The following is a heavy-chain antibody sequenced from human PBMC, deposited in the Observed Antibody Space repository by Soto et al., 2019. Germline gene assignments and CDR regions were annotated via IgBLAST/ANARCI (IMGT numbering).Heavy chain of an antibody. CDR2: IYYSGST. D-gene: IGHD2-2*01. CDR3: ARLRTYCSSTSCYADDHDAFDI. Sequence: SETLSLTCTVSGGSISSSSYYWGWIRQPPGKGLEWIGSIYYSGSTYYNPSLKSRVTISVDTSKNQFSLKLSSVTAADTAVYYCARLRTYCSSTSCYADDHDAFDIWGQGTMVTVSS. V-gene: IGHV4-39*01. CDR1: GGSISSSSYY. J-gene: IGHJ3*02.